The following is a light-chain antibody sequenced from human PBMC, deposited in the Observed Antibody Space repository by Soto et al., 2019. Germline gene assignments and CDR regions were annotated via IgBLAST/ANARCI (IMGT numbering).Light chain of an antibody. CDR2: DVS. V-gene: IGLV2-11*01. J-gene: IGLJ2*01. Sequence: QSVLTQARSVSGSPGHSVTISCTGTSSDVGGYNYVSWYQQHPGKAPKLMIYDVSKRPSGVPDRFSGSKSGNTASLTISGLQAEDEADYYCCSYVGRFVVFGGGTKLTVL. CDR1: SSDVGGYNY. CDR3: CSYVGRFVV.